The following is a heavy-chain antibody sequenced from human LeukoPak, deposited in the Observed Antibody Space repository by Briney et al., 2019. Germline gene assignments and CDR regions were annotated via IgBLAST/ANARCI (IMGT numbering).Heavy chain of an antibody. CDR2: INYSGSD. V-gene: IGHV4-59*01. D-gene: IGHD6-13*01. J-gene: IGHJ5*02. CDR3: ARGMGSTWYWFDP. Sequence: SETLSLTCTVSGGSISSYYWTWIRQSPGKGLEWIGHINYSGSDNYNPSLWSRVTISVDTSKNQFSLNLSSVTAADTAVYYCARGMGSTWYWFDPWGQGTLVTVSS. CDR1: GGSISSYY.